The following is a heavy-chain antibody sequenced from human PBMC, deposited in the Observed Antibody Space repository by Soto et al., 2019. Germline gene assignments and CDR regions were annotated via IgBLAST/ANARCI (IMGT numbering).Heavy chain of an antibody. CDR1: GGTFSTSA. Sequence: QVQLMQSGAEVKKPGSSVKVSCKASGGTFSTSAISWVRQAPGEGLEWVGGIMPIFATPDNAQKFQGRVTVSADESTATAYLELTSLTTDDTAVYYCARDKDRQQLGGNYYYSLDVWGQGTAITVSS. V-gene: IGHV1-69*12. CDR2: IMPIFATP. D-gene: IGHD3-3*02. J-gene: IGHJ6*02. CDR3: ARDKDRQQLGGNYYYSLDV.